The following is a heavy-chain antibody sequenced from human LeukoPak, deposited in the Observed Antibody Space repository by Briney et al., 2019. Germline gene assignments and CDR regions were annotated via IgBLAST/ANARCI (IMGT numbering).Heavy chain of an antibody. D-gene: IGHD3-3*01. CDR1: GFTFSSYS. V-gene: IGHV3-21*01. Sequence: GGSLRLSCAASGFTFSSYSMNWVRQAPGKGLEWVSSISSSSSYVYYADSVKGRFTISRDNAKNSLYLQMNSLRAEDTAVYYCARDSITYYDFWSGYYRGAFDIWGQGTMVTVSS. CDR3: ARDSITYYDFWSGYYRGAFDI. CDR2: ISSSSSYV. J-gene: IGHJ3*02.